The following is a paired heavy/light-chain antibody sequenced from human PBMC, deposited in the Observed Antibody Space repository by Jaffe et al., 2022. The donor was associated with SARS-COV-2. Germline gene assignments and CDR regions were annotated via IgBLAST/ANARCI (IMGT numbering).Heavy chain of an antibody. CDR2: ISGSGGST. CDR1: GFTFSSYA. Sequence: EVQLLESGGGLVQPGGSLRLSCAASGFTFSSYAMSWVRQAPGKGLEWVSAISGSGGSTYYADSVKGRFTISRDNSKNTLYLQMNSLRAEDTAVYYCAKDDYEGYCSGGSCYSLQTDWGQGTLVTVSS. J-gene: IGHJ4*02. CDR3: AKDDYEGYCSGGSCYSLQTD. V-gene: IGHV3-23*01. D-gene: IGHD2-15*01.
Light chain of an antibody. V-gene: IGKV3-11*01. CDR2: DAS. Sequence: EIVLTQSPATLSLSPGERATLSCRASQSVSSYLAWYQQKPGQAPRLLIYDASNRATGIPARFSGSGSGTDFTLTISSLEPEDFAVYYCQQRSNFMYTFGQGTKLEIK. CDR1: QSVSSY. CDR3: QQRSNFMYT. J-gene: IGKJ2*01.